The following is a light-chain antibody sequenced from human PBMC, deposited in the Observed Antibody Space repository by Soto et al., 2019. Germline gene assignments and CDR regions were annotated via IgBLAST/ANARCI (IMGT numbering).Light chain of an antibody. CDR1: QSVWTY. V-gene: IGKV3-11*01. CDR3: QQRNNWPRST. Sequence: EIVLTQSPATLSLYPGERATLSCRASQSVWTYLAWYQQKRGQAPRLLMYDASNWASGVPARFSGSGSGTDFTLTISSLEPEDFAVYYCQQRNNWPRSTFGQGTRLEIK. J-gene: IGKJ5*01. CDR2: DAS.